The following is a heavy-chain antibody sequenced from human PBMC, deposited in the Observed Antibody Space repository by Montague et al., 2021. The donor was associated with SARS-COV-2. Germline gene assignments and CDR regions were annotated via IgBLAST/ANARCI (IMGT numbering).Heavy chain of an antibody. J-gene: IGHJ2*01. CDR3: ARIPEYSSDGGLDWYFDL. CDR2: IDWDDDT. CDR1: GFSVSTSGLC. D-gene: IGHD3-22*01. Sequence: PALVKPTQTLTLTCTFSGFSVSTSGLCVSWIRQPPGKALEWLALIDWDDDTYYSTSLKTRLAISKDTSKNQVVLTMTDMDPVDAGTYYCARIPEYSSDGGLDWYFDLWGRGTLVTVSS. V-gene: IGHV2-70*01.